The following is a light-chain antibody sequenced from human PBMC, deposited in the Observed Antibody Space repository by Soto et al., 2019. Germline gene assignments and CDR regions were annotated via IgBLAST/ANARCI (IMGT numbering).Light chain of an antibody. CDR2: DVS. CDR3: QQYTNYPWT. CDR1: QSISSW. J-gene: IGKJ1*01. V-gene: IGKV1-5*01. Sequence: DIQMTQSPPTLSASVGDRVTITCRASQSISSWLAWYQQRPGKAPNLLIYDVSSLESGVPSRFSGSGSGTEFTLTISSLQPDDFATYYCQQYTNYPWTFGQGTKVKSN.